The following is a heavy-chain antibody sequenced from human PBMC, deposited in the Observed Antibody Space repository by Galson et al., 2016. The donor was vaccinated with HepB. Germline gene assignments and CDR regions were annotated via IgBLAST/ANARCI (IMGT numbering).Heavy chain of an antibody. Sequence: SVKVSCKASGYSFSSYDINWVRQAAGQGLEWMGWMNPNRGNAGYAHKFRGRVTMTRTTSISTAYMELRSLRSEDTAVYYCATGGKYYGMDVWGQGTTITVSS. CDR2: MNPNRGNA. CDR3: ATGGKYYGMDV. V-gene: IGHV1-8*01. D-gene: IGHD3-16*01. CDR1: GYSFSSYD. J-gene: IGHJ6*02.